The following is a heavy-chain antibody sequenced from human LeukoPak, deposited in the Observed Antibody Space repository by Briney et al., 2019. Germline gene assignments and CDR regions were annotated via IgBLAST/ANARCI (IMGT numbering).Heavy chain of an antibody. Sequence: PGGSLRLSCAASGFTLDYYLMTCVRQAPGKGLEWLSNIKESGSEKYYVDSVKGRFTISRDNANNSLYLQMNSLRDEDTAVYYCARGWGERGKCRGGTCNNPQFGYWGRGTLVTVSS. CDR3: ARGWGERGKCRGGTCNNPQFGY. CDR1: GFTLDYYL. D-gene: IGHD2-15*01. J-gene: IGHJ4*02. V-gene: IGHV3-7*01. CDR2: IKESGSEK.